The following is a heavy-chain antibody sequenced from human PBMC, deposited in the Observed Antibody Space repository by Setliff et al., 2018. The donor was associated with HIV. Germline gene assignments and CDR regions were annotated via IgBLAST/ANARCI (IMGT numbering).Heavy chain of an antibody. CDR3: ARRDGRSMNAFQI. V-gene: IGHV5-51*01. CDR2: IYPDDSNI. J-gene: IGHJ3*01. CDR1: DYTFTTYW. Sequence: GESLKISCKALDYTFTTYWIGWVRQMPGEGLEWMGIIYPDDSNIRYNPSFQSQVTISADKSITTAYLEIHNLKASDTATYYCARRDGRSMNAFQIWGPGTMVTVSS. D-gene: IGHD6-13*01.